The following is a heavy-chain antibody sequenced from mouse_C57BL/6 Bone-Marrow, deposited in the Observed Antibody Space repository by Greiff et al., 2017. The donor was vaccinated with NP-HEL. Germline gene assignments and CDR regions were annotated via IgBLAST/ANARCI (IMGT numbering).Heavy chain of an antibody. D-gene: IGHD2-5*01. V-gene: IGHV5-6*01. J-gene: IGHJ4*01. CDR1: GFTFSSYG. CDR3: AKHKSNWSYAMDY. CDR2: ISSGGSYT. Sequence: VQLVESGGDLVKPGGSLKLSCAASGFTFSSYGMSWVRPTPDKRLEWVATISSGGSYTYSPDSVKGRFPISRDNAKNTLYLQMRSLKSEDTAMYYCAKHKSNWSYAMDYWGQGTSVTVSS.